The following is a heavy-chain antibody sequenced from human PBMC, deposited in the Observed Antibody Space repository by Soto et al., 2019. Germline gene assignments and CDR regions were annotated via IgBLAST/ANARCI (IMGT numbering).Heavy chain of an antibody. Sequence: GGSLRLSCAASGFTFSNAWMNWVRQAPGKGLEWVGRIKSKTDGGTTDYAAPVKCRFTISSDNSTNTLYLQMNSLKTEDTAVYYCTTVLNSGYELLGLDYWGQGTLVTVSS. CDR1: GFTFSNAW. J-gene: IGHJ4*02. CDR2: IKSKTDGGTT. CDR3: TTVLNSGYELLGLDY. D-gene: IGHD5-12*01. V-gene: IGHV3-15*07.